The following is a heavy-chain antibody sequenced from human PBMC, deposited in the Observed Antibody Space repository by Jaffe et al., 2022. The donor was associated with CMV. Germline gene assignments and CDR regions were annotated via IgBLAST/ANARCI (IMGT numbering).Heavy chain of an antibody. J-gene: IGHJ4*02. Sequence: QVQLQESGPGLVKPSETLSLTCTVSGGSISSYYWSWIRQPPGKGLEWIGYIYYSGSTNYNPSLKSRVTISVDTSKNQFSLKLSSVTAADTAVYYCARRSAGSRDGSQYFDYWGQGTLVTVSS. V-gene: IGHV4-59*08. D-gene: IGHD6-13*01. CDR3: ARRSAGSRDGSQYFDY. CDR2: IYYSGST. CDR1: GGSISSYY.